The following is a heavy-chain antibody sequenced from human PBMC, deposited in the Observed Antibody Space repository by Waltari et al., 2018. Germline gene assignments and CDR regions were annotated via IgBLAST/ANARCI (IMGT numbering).Heavy chain of an antibody. J-gene: IGHJ5*02. D-gene: IGHD5-18*01. CDR1: GFSLHTHGVG. CDR2: IYWDDDE. Sequence: QITLKESGLTLVTPTQTLTLTCTFSGFSLHTHGVGVGWIRQPPETALEWLALIYWDDDERYSPSLKPRLSITKDTSKNQVVLTMTNVDPVDTATYYCAHWKSWGSAMFTWGQGTQVTVSS. CDR3: AHWKSWGSAMFT. V-gene: IGHV2-5*02.